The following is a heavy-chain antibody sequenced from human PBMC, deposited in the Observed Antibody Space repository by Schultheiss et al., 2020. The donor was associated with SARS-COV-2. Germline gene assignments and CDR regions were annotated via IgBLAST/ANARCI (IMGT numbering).Heavy chain of an antibody. CDR2: IIPMFGTA. Sequence: SVKVSCKASGGTFSNNAFSWVRQAPGQGLEWMGGIIPMFGTASYAQMLQGRVTMTRDTSISTAYMELSRLRSDDTAVYYCARADVVLMEGRVYYFDYWGQGTLVTVSS. J-gene: IGHJ4*02. V-gene: IGHV1-69*05. CDR1: GGTFSNNA. D-gene: IGHD2-8*01. CDR3: ARADVVLMEGRVYYFDY.